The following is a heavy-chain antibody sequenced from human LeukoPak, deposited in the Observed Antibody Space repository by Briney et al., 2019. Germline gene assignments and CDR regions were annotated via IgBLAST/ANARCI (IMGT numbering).Heavy chain of an antibody. J-gene: IGHJ6*03. CDR1: GGSISSSSYY. CDR3: ARDGYSYGYELLRHHYDYYYMDV. V-gene: IGHV4-39*07. CDR2: IYYSGST. Sequence: SETLSLTCTVSGGSISSSSYYWGWIRQPPGKGLEWIGSIYYSGSTYYNPSLKSRVTISVDTSKNQFSLKLSSVTAADTAVYYCARDGYSYGYELLRHHYDYYYMDVWGKGTAVTVSS. D-gene: IGHD5-18*01.